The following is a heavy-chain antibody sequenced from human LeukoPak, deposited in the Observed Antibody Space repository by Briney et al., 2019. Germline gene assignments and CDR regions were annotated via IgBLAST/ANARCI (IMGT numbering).Heavy chain of an antibody. CDR1: GFTFTGYG. CDR3: AKDGSGGGWKWFDP. D-gene: IGHD2-15*01. J-gene: IGHJ5*02. V-gene: IGHV3-33*06. Sequence: GGSLRLSCAASGFTFTGYGFHWVRQAPGKGLEWVAVIWYDGTNKYYADSVKGRFIISRDNSKNTLNLQMNSLRAEDTAVYYCAKDGSGGGWKWFDPWGQGTLVTVSS. CDR2: IWYDGTNK.